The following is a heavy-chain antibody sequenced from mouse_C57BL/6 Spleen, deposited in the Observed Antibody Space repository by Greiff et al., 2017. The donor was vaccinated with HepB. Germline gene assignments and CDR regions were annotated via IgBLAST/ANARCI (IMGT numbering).Heavy chain of an antibody. CDR3: ARDYDYHYYAMDY. V-gene: IGHV1-72*01. CDR2: IDPNSGGT. J-gene: IGHJ4*01. CDR1: GYTFTSYW. Sequence: VQLKQPGAELVKPGASVKLSCKASGYTFTSYWMHWVKQRPGRGLEWIGRIDPNSGGTKYNEKFKSKATLTVDKPSSTAYMQLSSLTSEDSAVYFCARDYDYHYYAMDYWGQGTSVTVSS. D-gene: IGHD2-4*01.